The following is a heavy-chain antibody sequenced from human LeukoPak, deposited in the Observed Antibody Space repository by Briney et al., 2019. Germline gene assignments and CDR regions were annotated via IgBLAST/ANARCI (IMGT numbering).Heavy chain of an antibody. CDR1: GFTFSSYW. J-gene: IGHJ6*03. V-gene: IGHV3-7*01. Sequence: GGSLRLSCAASGFTFSSYWMSWVRQAPGKGLEWVANIKQDGSEKYYVDSVKGRFTISRDNAKNTLYLQMNSLRAEDTAVYYCAKDGRYGSGYYYYMDVWGKGTTVTISS. D-gene: IGHD3-10*01. CDR2: IKQDGSEK. CDR3: AKDGRYGSGYYYYMDV.